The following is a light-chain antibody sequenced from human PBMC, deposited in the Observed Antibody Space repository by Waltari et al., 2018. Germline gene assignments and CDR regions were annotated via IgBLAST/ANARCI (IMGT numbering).Light chain of an antibody. V-gene: IGKV3-15*01. J-gene: IGKJ2*01. CDR1: QSGRTN. CDR2: GTS. Sequence: EIVMTQSPVTLSVSPGERAALSCRPSQSGRTNLAWYQQRPGQTPRLLIDGTSTRATEIPARFSGSGSGTEFTLTISSLQSEDFAVYYCQQYNDWPYTFGQGTKLEIK. CDR3: QQYNDWPYT.